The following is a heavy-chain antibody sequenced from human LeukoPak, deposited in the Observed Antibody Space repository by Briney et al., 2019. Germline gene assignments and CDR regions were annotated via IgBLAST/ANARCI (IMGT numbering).Heavy chain of an antibody. Sequence: GGSLRLSCAASGFTFSDHYMDWVRQAPGKGLEWVGRTRNKANSYTTEYAASVKGRFTISRDDSKNSLYLQMNSLKTEDTAVYYCARAVSGSGSYYYYYYYMDVWGKGTTVTVSS. CDR1: GFTFSDHY. V-gene: IGHV3-72*01. D-gene: IGHD3-10*01. CDR3: ARAVSGSGSYYYYYYYMDV. CDR2: TRNKANSYTT. J-gene: IGHJ6*03.